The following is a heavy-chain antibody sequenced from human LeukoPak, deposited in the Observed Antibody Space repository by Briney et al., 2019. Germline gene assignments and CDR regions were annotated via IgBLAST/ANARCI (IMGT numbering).Heavy chain of an antibody. CDR2: IRYDGSNK. CDR3: ARDREGHFDY. CDR1: GFTFSSYG. Sequence: PGGSLRLSCAASGFTFSSYGMHWVRQAPGKGLEWVAFIRYDGSNKYYADSVKGRFTISRDNSKGTVYLQMNSLRAEDTAVYYCARDREGHFDYWGQGTLVTVSS. J-gene: IGHJ4*02. V-gene: IGHV3-30*02.